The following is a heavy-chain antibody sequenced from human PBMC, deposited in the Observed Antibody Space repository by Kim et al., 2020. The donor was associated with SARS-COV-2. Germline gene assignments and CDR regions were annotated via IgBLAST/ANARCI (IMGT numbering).Heavy chain of an antibody. CDR3: ARSWFGGRYYYYYGMDV. J-gene: IGHJ6*02. Sequence: CQGRVTITADESTSSAYMELSSLRSEDTAVYYCARSWFGGRYYYYYGMDVWGQGTTVTVSS. D-gene: IGHD3-10*01. V-gene: IGHV1-69*01.